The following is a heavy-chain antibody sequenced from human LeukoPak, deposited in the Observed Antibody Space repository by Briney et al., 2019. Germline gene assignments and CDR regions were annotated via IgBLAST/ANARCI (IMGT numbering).Heavy chain of an antibody. CDR3: ARDNWNYGSSMDV. CDR1: GGTISSYY. V-gene: IGHV4-59*01. Sequence: PSETLSLTCTVSGGTISSYYWSWIRQPPGKGLEWIGYIYYSGSTNYNPSLKSRVTISVDTSKNQFSLKLSSVTAADTAVYYCARDNWNYGSSMDVWGQGTTVTVSS. D-gene: IGHD1-7*01. CDR2: IYYSGST. J-gene: IGHJ6*02.